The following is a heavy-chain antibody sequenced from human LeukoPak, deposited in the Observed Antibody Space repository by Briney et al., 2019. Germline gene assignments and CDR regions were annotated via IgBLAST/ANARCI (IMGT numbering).Heavy chain of an antibody. CDR2: IYVGGST. V-gene: IGHV3-53*01. CDR1: GFTFSSYW. CDR3: ATLRSHYYDSSAYRGFDY. Sequence: GGSLRLSCAASGFTFSSYWMSWVRQAPGKGLEWVSLIYVGGSTYYADSVKGRFTISRDNSKNTLYLQMNSLRAEDTAVYYCATLRSHYYDSSAYRGFDYWGQGTLVTVSS. D-gene: IGHD3-22*01. J-gene: IGHJ4*02.